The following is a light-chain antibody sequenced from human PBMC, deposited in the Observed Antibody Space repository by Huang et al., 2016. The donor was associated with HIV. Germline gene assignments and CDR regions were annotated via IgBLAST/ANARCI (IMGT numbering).Light chain of an antibody. V-gene: IGKV3-15*01. Sequence: ETVMTQSPAILSVSPGERATLSCRASQSVSGNLAWYQQKPGQPPRLLIYGSSTRATVIPPRFCVTGSGAEFTLTISGLQSEDFAIYYCQQYNNWPPRYTFGQGTRLEIK. CDR3: QQYNNWPPRYT. CDR2: GSS. J-gene: IGKJ2*01. CDR1: QSVSGN.